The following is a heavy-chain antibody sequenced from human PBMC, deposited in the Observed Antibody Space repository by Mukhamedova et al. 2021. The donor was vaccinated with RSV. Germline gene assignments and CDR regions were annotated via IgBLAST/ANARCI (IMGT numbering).Heavy chain of an antibody. V-gene: IGHV3-30*04. CDR3: ESKSYYGMDV. J-gene: IGHJ6*02. Sequence: ARQAPGKGLEWVAVISYDGSNKYYADSVKGRFTISRDNSKNTLYLQMNSLRAEDTAVYYCESKSYYGMDVWGQGTTVTDSS. CDR2: ISYDGSNK.